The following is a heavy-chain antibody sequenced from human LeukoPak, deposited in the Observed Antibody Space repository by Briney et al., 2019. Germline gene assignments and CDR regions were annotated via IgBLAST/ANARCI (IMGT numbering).Heavy chain of an antibody. Sequence: GGSLRLSCAASGFTVSSNYMSWVRQAPGKGLEWVSVIYSGGSTYYADSVKGRFTISRHNSKNTLYLRMNSLRAEDTAVYYCARDSGYDHGALDIWGQGTMVTVSS. V-gene: IGHV3-53*04. CDR2: IYSGGST. CDR1: GFTVSSNY. J-gene: IGHJ3*02. D-gene: IGHD5-12*01. CDR3: ARDSGYDHGALDI.